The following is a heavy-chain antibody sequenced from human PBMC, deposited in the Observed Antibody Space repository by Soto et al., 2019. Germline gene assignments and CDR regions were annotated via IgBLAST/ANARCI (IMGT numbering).Heavy chain of an antibody. CDR2: IIPIFGTA. V-gene: IGHV1-69*13. CDR1: GGTFSIYA. CDR3: ARVDGSENAFDI. D-gene: IGHD2-15*01. J-gene: IGHJ3*02. Sequence: SVKVSCKASGGTFSIYAISWVRQAPGQGLEWMGGIIPIFGTANYAQKFQGRVTITADESTSTAYMELSSLRSEDTAVYYCARVDGSENAFDIWGQGTMVTVSS.